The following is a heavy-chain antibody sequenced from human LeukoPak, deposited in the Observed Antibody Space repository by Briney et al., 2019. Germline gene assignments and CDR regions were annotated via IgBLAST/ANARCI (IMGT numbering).Heavy chain of an antibody. CDR2: IYPGDSDT. CDR1: GYKFTTYW. D-gene: IGHD1-26*01. CDR3: ARRGSYYLPFDS. V-gene: IGHV5-51*01. Sequence: AGESLKISCQGSGYKFTTYWIGWVRQMPGKGLEWMGIIYPGDSDTRYSPSFQGQVTISADESINTAYLQWNSLKASDTALYYCARRGSYYLPFDSWGQGTLVTVSS. J-gene: IGHJ4*02.